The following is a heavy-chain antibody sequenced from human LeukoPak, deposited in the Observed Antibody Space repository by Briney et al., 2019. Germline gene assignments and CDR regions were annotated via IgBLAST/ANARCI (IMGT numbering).Heavy chain of an antibody. CDR3: AQLPSIAAALGHYYGMDV. D-gene: IGHD6-13*01. CDR1: GFTFSSYG. Sequence: PGGSLRLSCAASGFTFSSYGMHWVRQAPGKGLEWVAVISYDGSNKYYADSVKGRFTISRDNSKNTLYLQMNSLRAEDTAVCYCAQLPSIAAALGHYYGMDVWGQGTTVTVSS. V-gene: IGHV3-30*18. CDR2: ISYDGSNK. J-gene: IGHJ6*02.